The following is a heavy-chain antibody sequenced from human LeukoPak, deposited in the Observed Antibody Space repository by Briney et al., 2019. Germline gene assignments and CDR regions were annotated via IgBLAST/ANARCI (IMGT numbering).Heavy chain of an antibody. D-gene: IGHD5-12*01. V-gene: IGHV4-34*01. J-gene: IGHJ6*03. CDR3: ARVRHIVWQYYYYYYMDV. Sequence: SETLSLTCAVYGGSFSGYYWSWIRQPPGKGLECIGEINHSGSTNYNPSLKSRVTISVDTSKNQFSLKLSSVTAADTAVYYCARVRHIVWQYYYYYYMDVWGKGTTVTVSS. CDR1: GGSFSGYY. CDR2: INHSGST.